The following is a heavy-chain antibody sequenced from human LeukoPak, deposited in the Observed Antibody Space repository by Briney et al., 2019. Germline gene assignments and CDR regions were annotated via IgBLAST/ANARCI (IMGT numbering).Heavy chain of an antibody. CDR1: GFTLSTYQ. D-gene: IGHD3-16*01. V-gene: IGHV3-48*03. Sequence: GGSLRLSCVVSGFTLSTYQMNWVRQAPGKGLEWVAYIGSSGNRIYYSDSVKGRFTISRDNAKNSLYLQMNSLRAEDTALYYCAKDMPGGEWGQGTLVTVSS. J-gene: IGHJ4*02. CDR2: IGSSGNRI. CDR3: AKDMPGGE.